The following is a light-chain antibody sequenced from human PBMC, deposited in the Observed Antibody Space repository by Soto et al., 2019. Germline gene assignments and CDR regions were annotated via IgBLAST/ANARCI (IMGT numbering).Light chain of an antibody. Sequence: QSALTQPASVSGSPGQSITISCTGTSTDVGANNYVSWYQQHPGKAPKLMIYEVTHRPSGVSNRFSGSKSGNTASLTISGVQPEDEAFYYCSSYTTSSTYVFGTGTKLTVL. CDR3: SSYTTSSTYV. CDR1: STDVGANNY. CDR2: EVT. J-gene: IGLJ1*01. V-gene: IGLV2-14*01.